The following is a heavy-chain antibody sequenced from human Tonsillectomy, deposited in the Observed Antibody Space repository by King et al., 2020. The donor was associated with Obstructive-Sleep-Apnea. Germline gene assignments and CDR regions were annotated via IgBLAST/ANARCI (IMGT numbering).Heavy chain of an antibody. Sequence: EVQLVESGGGLVKPGGSLRLSCAASGLTVSNAWMSWVRQAPGKGLEWVGRIKRKTDDGPTDYAAPVKGRFTISRDDSKNTLFLQMNALKTEDTAVYYCTTDPGDYADYWGQGTLVTVSS. CDR2: IKRKTDDGPT. J-gene: IGHJ4*02. CDR3: TTDPGDYADY. D-gene: IGHD4-17*01. CDR1: GLTVSNAW. V-gene: IGHV3-15*01.